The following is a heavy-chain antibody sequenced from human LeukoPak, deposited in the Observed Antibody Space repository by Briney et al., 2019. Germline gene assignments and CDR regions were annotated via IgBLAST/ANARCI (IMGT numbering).Heavy chain of an antibody. CDR2: IYYSGST. CDR3: ARDRYSGSFPGYYYMDV. V-gene: IGHV4-59*01. D-gene: IGHD1-26*01. Sequence: KPSETLSLTCTVSGGSISSYYWSWIRQPPGKGLEWIGYIYYSGSTNYNPSLKSRVTISVDTSKNQFSLKLSSVTAADTAVYYCARDRYSGSFPGYYYMDVWGKGTTVTVSS. CDR1: GGSISSYY. J-gene: IGHJ6*03.